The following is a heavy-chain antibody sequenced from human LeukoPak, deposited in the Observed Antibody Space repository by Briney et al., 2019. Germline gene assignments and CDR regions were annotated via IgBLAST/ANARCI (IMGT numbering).Heavy chain of an antibody. CDR1: GGSISSSNW. J-gene: IGHJ5*02. V-gene: IGHV4-4*02. CDR3: ARNIVVVPAAGTGWFDP. D-gene: IGHD2-2*01. CDR2: IYHSGST. Sequence: SETLSLTCAVSGGSISSSNWWSWVRQPPGKGLEWIGEIYHSGSTNYNPSLKSRVTISVDKSKNQFSLKLSSVTAADTAVYYCARNIVVVPAAGTGWFDPWGQGTLVTVSS.